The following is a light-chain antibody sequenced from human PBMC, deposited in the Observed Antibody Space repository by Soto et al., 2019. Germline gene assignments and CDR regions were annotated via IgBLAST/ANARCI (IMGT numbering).Light chain of an antibody. CDR1: CSTIGSNT. J-gene: IGLJ2*01. CDR2: DNN. CDR3: ATWDDSLNGPV. V-gene: IGLV1-44*01. Sequence: QSVLTQPPSASGTPRQRGTISCSGDCSTIGSNTVNWFQQLPGTAPKIIIYDNNRRPSGVPDRFSGSKSGTSASLAISGRQSEDEADYHCATWDDSLNGPVFGGGTKLTVL.